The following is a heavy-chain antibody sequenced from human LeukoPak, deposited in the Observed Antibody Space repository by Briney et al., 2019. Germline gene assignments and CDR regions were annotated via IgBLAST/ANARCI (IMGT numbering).Heavy chain of an antibody. CDR2: ISGSGGST. V-gene: IGHV3-23*01. Sequence: GGSLKLSCAASGFTFSSYATSWVRQAPGKGLEWVSAISGSGGSTYYADSVKGRFTISRDNPKNTLYLQMNSLSAEDTAVYYCAKDMRYSSALSTFDYWGQGTLVTVSS. CDR1: GFTFSSYA. D-gene: IGHD6-19*01. J-gene: IGHJ4*02. CDR3: AKDMRYSSALSTFDY.